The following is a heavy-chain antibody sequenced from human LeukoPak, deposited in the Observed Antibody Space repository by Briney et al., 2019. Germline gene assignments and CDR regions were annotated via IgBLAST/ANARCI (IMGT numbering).Heavy chain of an antibody. CDR2: ISGSGGST. CDR3: ASFEWIAAVFDY. V-gene: IGHV3-23*01. J-gene: IGHJ4*02. Sequence: AGGSLRLSCAASGFTFSSYWMNWARQAPGKGLEGVSAISGSGGSTYYADSVKGRFTISRDNSKNTLYLQMNSLRAEDTAVYYCASFEWIAAVFDYWGQGTLVTVSS. CDR1: GFTFSSYW. D-gene: IGHD6-6*01.